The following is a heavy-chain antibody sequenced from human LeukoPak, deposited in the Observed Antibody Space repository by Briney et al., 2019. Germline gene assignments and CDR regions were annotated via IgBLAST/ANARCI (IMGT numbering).Heavy chain of an antibody. Sequence: ASVKVSCKASGYTFTSYYMHWVRQAPGQGLEWMGIINPSGGSTSYAQKFQGRVTMTRDTSTSTVYMELSSLRSEDTAVYHCARGPLGWFGELLGFDYWGQGTLVTVSS. CDR3: ARGPLGWFGELLGFDY. D-gene: IGHD3-10*01. CDR2: INPSGGST. V-gene: IGHV1-46*01. J-gene: IGHJ4*02. CDR1: GYTFTSYY.